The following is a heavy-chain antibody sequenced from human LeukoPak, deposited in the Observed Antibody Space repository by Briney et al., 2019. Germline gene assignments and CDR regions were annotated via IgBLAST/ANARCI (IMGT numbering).Heavy chain of an antibody. J-gene: IGHJ6*02. CDR2: IYHNGTP. CDR1: GGSVTSTNW. D-gene: IGHD2-2*02. Sequence: SETLSLTCDVSGGSVTSTNWWSWVRQSPGKGLEWIGEIYHNGTPNYNPSLKSRVTISADTFKNHFSLKLTSVTAADTAVYYCATAPILRGEGGEHYKYGMDVWGQGTTVIVSS. V-gene: IGHV4/OR15-8*01. CDR3: ATAPILRGEGGEHYKYGMDV.